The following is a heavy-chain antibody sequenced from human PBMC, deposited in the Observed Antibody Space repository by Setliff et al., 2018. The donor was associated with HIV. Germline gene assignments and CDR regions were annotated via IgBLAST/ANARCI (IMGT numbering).Heavy chain of an antibody. J-gene: IGHJ4*02. CDR1: EFTFSSYA. CDR2: ISGSGGTK. D-gene: IGHD2-8*01. V-gene: IGHV3-23*01. CDR3: ARDERWSLDY. Sequence: PGGSLRLSCAASEFTFSSYAMNWVRQAPGKGLEWVSTISGSGGTKYYTDSVKGRFTVSRDNSKNTVYLQVNSLRPEDTAVYYCARDERWSLDYWGQGTLVTVSS.